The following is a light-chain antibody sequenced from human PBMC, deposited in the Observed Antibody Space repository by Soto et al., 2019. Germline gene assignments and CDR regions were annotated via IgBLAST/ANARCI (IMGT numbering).Light chain of an antibody. CDR3: QQYNSWPRA. Sequence: EVLMTQSPGTLSVSPGERVTLTCRASHSVASNLAWYQQRPGQAPRLLIYAASTRATGIPARFSGSGSGTEFTLTVSSLQSEDFAVYYCQQYNSWPRAFGQGTKVEI. CDR2: AAS. J-gene: IGKJ1*01. V-gene: IGKV3-15*01. CDR1: HSVASN.